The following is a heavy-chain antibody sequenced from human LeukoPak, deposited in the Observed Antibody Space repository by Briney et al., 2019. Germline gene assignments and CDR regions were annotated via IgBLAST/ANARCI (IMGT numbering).Heavy chain of an antibody. V-gene: IGHV1-69*05. CDR1: GGTFSSYA. J-gene: IGHJ6*03. D-gene: IGHD2-15*01. CDR2: IIPIFGTA. Sequence: SVKVSCKASGGTFSSYAISWVRQAPGQGLEWMGGIIPIFGTANYAQKFQGRVTITTDESTSTAYMELSSLRSEDTAVYYCAREAVVVVAVGSPDYYYYIDVWGKGTTVTVSS. CDR3: AREAVVVVAVGSPDYYYYIDV.